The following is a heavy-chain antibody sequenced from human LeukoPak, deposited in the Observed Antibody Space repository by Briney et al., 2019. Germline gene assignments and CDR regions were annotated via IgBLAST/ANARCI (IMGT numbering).Heavy chain of an antibody. CDR1: GFTFSRFG. J-gene: IGHJ4*02. CDR2: IRYDGTNK. Sequence: PGGSLRLSCAASGFTFSRFGMHWVRQAPGKGLQWVAFIRYDGTNKFYADSVKGRFTMSRDDPKNTLYLQMNSLSAEDTAVYYCAKSRGEQLYFRDFDYWGQGTLVTVPS. V-gene: IGHV3-30*02. D-gene: IGHD1/OR15-1a*01. CDR3: AKSRGEQLYFRDFDY.